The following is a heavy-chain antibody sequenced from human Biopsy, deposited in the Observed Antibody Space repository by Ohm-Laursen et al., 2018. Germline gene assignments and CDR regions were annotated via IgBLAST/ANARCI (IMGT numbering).Heavy chain of an antibody. Sequence: GASVKVSCKVSGYAFTTSYIHWVRQAPGQGLEWMGIINPGGNSTAYTRNFQGRVTMTWDTSTTTVYMELSSLRSEDTAVYYCVLASFDYWGQGTLVTVPS. CDR2: INPGGNST. CDR1: GYAFTTSY. V-gene: IGHV1-46*01. CDR3: VLASFDY. J-gene: IGHJ4*02.